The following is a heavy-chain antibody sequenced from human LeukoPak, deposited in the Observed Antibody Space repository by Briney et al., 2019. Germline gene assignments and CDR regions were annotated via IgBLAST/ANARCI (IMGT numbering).Heavy chain of an antibody. J-gene: IGHJ4*02. V-gene: IGHV4-61*02. CDR2: IYTSGST. CDR1: GGSISSDSYY. D-gene: IGHD3-9*01. CDR3: AVGDYDILTGETHPLDY. Sequence: SETLSLTCTVSGGSISSDSYYWSWIRQPAGKGLEWIGRIYTSGSTNYNPSLKSRVTISVDTSKNQFSLKLSSVTAADTAVYYCAVGDYDILTGETHPLDYWGQGTLVTVSS.